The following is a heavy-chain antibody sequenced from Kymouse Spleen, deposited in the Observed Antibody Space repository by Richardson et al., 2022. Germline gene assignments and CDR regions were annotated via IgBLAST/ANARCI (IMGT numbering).Heavy chain of an antibody. CDR2: IYYSGST. D-gene: IGHD1-7*01. Sequence: QLQLQESGPGLVKPSETLSLTCTVSGGSISSSSYYWGWIRQPPGKGLEWIGSIYYSGSTYYNPSLKSRVTISVDTSKNQFSLKLSSVTAADTAVYYCASGGGGTTEGWFDPWGQGTLVTVSS. CDR1: GGSISSSSYY. J-gene: IGHJ5*02. CDR3: ASGGGGTTEGWFDP. V-gene: IGHV4-39*01.